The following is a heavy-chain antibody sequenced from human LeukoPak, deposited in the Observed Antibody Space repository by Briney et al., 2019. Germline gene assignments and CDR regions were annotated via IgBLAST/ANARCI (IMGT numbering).Heavy chain of an antibody. J-gene: IGHJ2*01. Sequence: SQTLSLTCTVSGGPISSGGYYWSWIRQHPGKGLEWLGYIYYSGSTYYNPSLKSRVTISVDTSKNQFSLKMSSVTAADTAVYYCARALGVGATEWYFDLWGRGTLVTVSS. V-gene: IGHV4-31*03. CDR2: IYYSGST. CDR3: ARALGVGATEWYFDL. D-gene: IGHD1-26*01. CDR1: GGPISSGGYY.